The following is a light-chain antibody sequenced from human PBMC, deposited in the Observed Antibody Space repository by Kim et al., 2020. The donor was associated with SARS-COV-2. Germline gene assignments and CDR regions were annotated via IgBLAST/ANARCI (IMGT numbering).Light chain of an antibody. CDR1: QGISNA. V-gene: IGKV1-13*02. CDR2: AAS. J-gene: IGKJ2*01. Sequence: AIQMTQSPSFVSASVGDRVTITCRAGQGISNALAWYQQKPERPPKPLISAASSVESGVPLRFSGSGSGTDFTLTINSLQPEDFATYYCPQFKTYPYTWGKGHNLEI. CDR3: PQFKTYPYT.